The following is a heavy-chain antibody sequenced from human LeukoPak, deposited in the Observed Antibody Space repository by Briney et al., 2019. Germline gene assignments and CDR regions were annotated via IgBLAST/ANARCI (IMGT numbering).Heavy chain of an antibody. J-gene: IGHJ4*02. CDR3: ARLQGDYTTYDC. CDR2: INQDESVK. D-gene: IGHD2/OR15-2a*01. CDR1: GGSLIGYH. Sequence: ETLSLTCAVSGGSLIGYHWTWIRQAPGEGLEWVASINQDESVKKYVDSVKGRFTISRDNAKDSLYLQINSLRDEDTALYYCARLQGDYTTYDCWGQGTLVTVSS. V-gene: IGHV3-7*01.